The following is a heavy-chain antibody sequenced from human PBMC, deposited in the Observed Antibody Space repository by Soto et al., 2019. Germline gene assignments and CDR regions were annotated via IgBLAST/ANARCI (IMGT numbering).Heavy chain of an antibody. CDR1: GFTFINAW. Sequence: TWGSLRLSCAASGFTFINAWIIFFRQSPCKWLEWVGRIKSKTDGGTTDYAAPVKGRFTISRDDSKNTLYLQMNSLKTEDTAVYYCNTGVDFWSGYYPWGQGTLVTVSS. D-gene: IGHD3-3*01. V-gene: IGHV3-15*01. J-gene: IGHJ5*02. CDR2: IKSKTDGGTT. CDR3: NTGVDFWSGYYP.